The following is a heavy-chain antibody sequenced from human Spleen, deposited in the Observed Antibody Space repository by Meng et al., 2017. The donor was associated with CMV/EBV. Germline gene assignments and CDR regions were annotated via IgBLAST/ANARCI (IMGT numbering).Heavy chain of an antibody. J-gene: IGHJ5*02. CDR2: ISTTSSYI. Sequence: GGSLRLSCAASGFTFSAYSMNWVRQAPGEGLEWVSSISTTSSYIYYAASAKGRFTISRDNANNSLFLQLKSLTVEDTAVYYCTRDVSNTGSRRRNWFDPWGQGTLVTVSS. CDR1: GFTFSAYS. V-gene: IGHV3-21*06. CDR3: TRDVSNTGSRRRNWFDP. D-gene: IGHD1-26*01.